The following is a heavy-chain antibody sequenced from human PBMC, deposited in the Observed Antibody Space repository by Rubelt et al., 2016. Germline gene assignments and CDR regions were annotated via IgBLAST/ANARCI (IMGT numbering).Heavy chain of an antibody. D-gene: IGHD1-26*01. V-gene: IGHV3-74*01. J-gene: IGHJ4*02. CDR3: ARDLSDSGRYHHFDY. CDR1: RYW. CDR2: INTDGST. Sequence: RYWMHWVRQAPGKGLVWVSRINTDGSTSYADSVKGRFTISRDNGKNTLHLQMNSLRAEDTAVYYCARDLSDSGRYHHFDYWGQGTLVTASS.